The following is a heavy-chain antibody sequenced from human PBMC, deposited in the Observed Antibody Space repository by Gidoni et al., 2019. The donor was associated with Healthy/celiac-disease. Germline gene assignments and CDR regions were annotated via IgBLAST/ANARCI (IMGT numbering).Heavy chain of an antibody. D-gene: IGHD3-22*01. Sequence: QVQLVESGGGLVKPGGSLRLSCAASGFTFSDYYMSWIRQAPGKGLEWVSYISSSGSTIYYADSVKGRFTISRDNAKNSLYLQMNSLRAEDTAVYYCARDYYDSSGERYYYYYGMDVWGQGTTVTVSS. J-gene: IGHJ6*02. CDR1: GFTFSDYY. CDR2: ISSSGSTI. CDR3: ARDYYDSSGERYYYYYGMDV. V-gene: IGHV3-11*01.